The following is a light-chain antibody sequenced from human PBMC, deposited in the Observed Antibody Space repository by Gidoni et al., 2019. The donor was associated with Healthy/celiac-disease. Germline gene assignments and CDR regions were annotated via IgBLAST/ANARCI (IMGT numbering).Light chain of an antibody. CDR2: GAS. V-gene: IGKV3-20*01. CDR3: QQYGSTFT. CDR1: PRVSSSY. Sequence: EIVLTQSPGTLSLSPGERATLSCRASPRVSSSYLAWDQQKPGQAPRLLIYGASSRATGIPDRFSGSGSVTDFTLTISRLEPEDFAVYYWQQYGSTFTFXPXTKVDIK. J-gene: IGKJ3*01.